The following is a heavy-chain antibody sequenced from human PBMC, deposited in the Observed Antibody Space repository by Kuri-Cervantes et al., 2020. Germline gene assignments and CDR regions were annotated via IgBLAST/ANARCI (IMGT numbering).Heavy chain of an antibody. V-gene: IGHV3-23*01. CDR1: GFTFTNYA. J-gene: IGHJ4*02. D-gene: IGHD6-19*01. Sequence: GESLKISCAASGFTFTNYAMTWVRQAPGKGLEWASAISGSGDSAYSADSVKGRFTISRDNSENTLYLQMNSLRAEDTAVYYCAKFRGTGWYTLFDYWGQGTLVTVSS. CDR3: AKFRGTGWYTLFDY. CDR2: ISGSGDSA.